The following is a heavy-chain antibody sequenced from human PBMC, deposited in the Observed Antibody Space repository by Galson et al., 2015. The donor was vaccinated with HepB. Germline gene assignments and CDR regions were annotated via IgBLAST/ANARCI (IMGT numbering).Heavy chain of an antibody. D-gene: IGHD3-22*01. Sequence: QSGAEVKKPGASVKVSCKASGYTFTSYGISWVRQAPGQGLEWMGWISAYNGNTNYAQKLQGRVTMTTDTSTSTAYMELRSLRSDDTAVYYCAIPLDYYDTTSLGYWGQGTLVTVSS. CDR2: ISAYNGNT. CDR1: GYTFTSYG. V-gene: IGHV1-18*04. CDR3: AIPLDYYDTTSLGY. J-gene: IGHJ4*02.